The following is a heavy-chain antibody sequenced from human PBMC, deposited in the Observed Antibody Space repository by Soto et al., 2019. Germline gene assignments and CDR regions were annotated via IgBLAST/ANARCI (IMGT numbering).Heavy chain of an antibody. CDR1: GVSVSSGIYY. D-gene: IGHD3-3*01. Sequence: SETLSLTCTVSGVSVSSGIYYWSWIRQPPGKGLEWIGYIYYSGSTNYNPSLKSRVTISVDTSKNQFSLKLSSVTAADTAVYYCARVSGTIFGVVFSPLFDYWGQGTLVTVSS. CDR3: ARVSGTIFGVVFSPLFDY. V-gene: IGHV4-61*01. J-gene: IGHJ4*02. CDR2: IYYSGST.